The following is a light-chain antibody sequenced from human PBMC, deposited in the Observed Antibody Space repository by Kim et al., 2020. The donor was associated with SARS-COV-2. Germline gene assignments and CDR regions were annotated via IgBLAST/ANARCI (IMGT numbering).Light chain of an antibody. CDR1: KLGDTY. V-gene: IGLV3-1*01. CDR2: QDS. Sequence: SYELTQPPSVSVSPGQTASITCSGDKLGDTYACWYQQKPGQSPVLVIYQDSKRPPVIPERFSGSNSGNTATLTISGTQAMDEADYYCQAWDSSTGVFGTGTKVTVL. CDR3: QAWDSSTGV. J-gene: IGLJ1*01.